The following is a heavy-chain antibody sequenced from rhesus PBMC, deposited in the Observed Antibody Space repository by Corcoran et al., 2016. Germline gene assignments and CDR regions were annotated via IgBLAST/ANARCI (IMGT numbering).Heavy chain of an antibody. J-gene: IGHJ5-1*01. V-gene: IGHV4-73*01. D-gene: IGHD3-3*01. CDR1: GGSISGYY. CDR2: IKGNSAST. Sequence: QVKLQQWGEGLVKPSETLSLTCAVYGGSISGYYWSWIRQPPGKGLEWIGNIKGNSASTNSNPSLKNRVTISKDTSKNQFSLKLSSVTAADTAVYYCARGSVLQYFRGRFDVWGPGVLVTVSS. CDR3: ARGSVLQYFRGRFDV.